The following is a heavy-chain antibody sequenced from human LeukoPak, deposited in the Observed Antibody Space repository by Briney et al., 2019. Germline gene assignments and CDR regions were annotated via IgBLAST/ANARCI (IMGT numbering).Heavy chain of an antibody. CDR3: AKFRYDYVWGSYRYYFDY. CDR1: GFTFSSYG. D-gene: IGHD3-16*02. Sequence: GGSLRLSCAASGFTFSSYGMHWVRQAPGKGLEWVAVISYDGSNKYYADSVRGRFTISRDNSKNTLYLQMNSLRAEDTAVYYCAKFRYDYVWGSYRYYFDYWGQGTLVTVSS. V-gene: IGHV3-30*18. CDR2: ISYDGSNK. J-gene: IGHJ4*02.